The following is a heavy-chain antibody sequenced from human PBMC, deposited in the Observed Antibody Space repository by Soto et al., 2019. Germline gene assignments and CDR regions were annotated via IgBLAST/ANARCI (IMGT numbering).Heavy chain of an antibody. D-gene: IGHD5-12*01. J-gene: IGHJ5*02. CDR3: ARADVDIVATDWFDP. Sequence: ASVKVSCKASGYTFTSYGISWVRQAPGQGLEWMGWISAYNGNTNYAQKLQGRVTVTTDTSTSTAYMELRSLRSDDTAVYYCARADVDIVATDWFDPWGQGTLVTVSS. V-gene: IGHV1-18*04. CDR2: ISAYNGNT. CDR1: GYTFTSYG.